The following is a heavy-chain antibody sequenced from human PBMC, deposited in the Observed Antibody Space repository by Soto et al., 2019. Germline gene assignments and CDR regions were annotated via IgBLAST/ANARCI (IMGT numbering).Heavy chain of an antibody. CDR3: VRDYDSSGYNSDY. D-gene: IGHD3-22*01. J-gene: IGHJ4*02. Sequence: GGSLRLSCAASGFTFSSYWMHWVRQVPGKGLVWVSRINSEGTGTIYADSVKGRFTISRDNAKNTLYLPMNSLRAEDTAVYYCVRDYDSSGYNSDYWGQGTPVTVSS. V-gene: IGHV3-74*01. CDR2: INSEGTGT. CDR1: GFTFSSYW.